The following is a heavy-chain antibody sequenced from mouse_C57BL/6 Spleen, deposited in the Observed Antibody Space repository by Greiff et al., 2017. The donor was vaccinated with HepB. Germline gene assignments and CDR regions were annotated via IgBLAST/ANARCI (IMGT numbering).Heavy chain of an antibody. D-gene: IGHD1-1*01. CDR3: ARDGSYYYGSSGTWFAY. CDR1: GYTFTGYW. J-gene: IGHJ3*01. CDR2: ILPGSGST. Sequence: QVQLQQSGAELMKPGASVKLSCKATGYTFTGYWIEWVKQRPGHGLEWIGEILPGSGSTNYNEKFKGKATFTADTSSNTAYMQLSSLTTEDSAIYYCARDGSYYYGSSGTWFAYWGQGTLVTVSA. V-gene: IGHV1-9*01.